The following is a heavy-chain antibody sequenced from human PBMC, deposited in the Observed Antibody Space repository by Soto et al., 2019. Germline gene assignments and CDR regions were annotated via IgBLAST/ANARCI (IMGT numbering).Heavy chain of an antibody. CDR3: GRDITSNANCIDP. D-gene: IGHD3-3*01. CDR2: IYYTAKN. CDR1: GDYIHVGGYY. Sequence: PSETLSLTCSVSGDYIHVGGYYWTWIRPRPGKGLVWMGYIYYTAKNNYNPTLESRLTMSVDRSKIQFSLRSMSVTAADTAVYFCGRDITSNANCIDPWGQGTLVTVSS. J-gene: IGHJ5*02. V-gene: IGHV4-31*03.